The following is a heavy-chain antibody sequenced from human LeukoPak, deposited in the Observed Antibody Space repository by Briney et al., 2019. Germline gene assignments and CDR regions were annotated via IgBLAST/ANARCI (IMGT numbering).Heavy chain of an antibody. D-gene: IGHD4-23*01. CDR3: AKGFDYGGNSYFDY. CDR1: GFTFSSYA. CDR2: ISGSGGST. J-gene: IGHJ4*02. V-gene: IGHV3-23*01. Sequence: GGSLRLSCAASGFTFSSYAMSWVRQAPGKGLEWVPAISGSGGSTYYADSVKGRFTISRDNSKNTLYLQMNGLRAEDTAVYYCAKGFDYGGNSYFDYWGQGTLVTVSS.